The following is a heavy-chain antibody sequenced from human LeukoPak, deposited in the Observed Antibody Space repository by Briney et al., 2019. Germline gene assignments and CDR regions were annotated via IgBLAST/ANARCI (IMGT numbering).Heavy chain of an antibody. V-gene: IGHV4-30-2*01. CDR3: ARVGTADTHNWFDP. D-gene: IGHD1/OR15-1a*01. CDR2: IYHSGST. Sequence: SQTLSLTCAVSGGSISSGGYSWSWIRQPPGKGLEWIGYIYHSGSTYYNPSLKSRVTMSVDTSKNQFSLKLSSVTAADTAVYYCARVGTADTHNWFDPWGQGTLVTVSS. CDR1: GGSISSGGYS. J-gene: IGHJ5*02.